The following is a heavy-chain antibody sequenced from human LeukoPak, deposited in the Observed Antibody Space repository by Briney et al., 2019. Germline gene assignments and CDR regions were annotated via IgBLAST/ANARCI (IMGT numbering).Heavy chain of an antibody. Sequence: PSETLSLTCAVYGGSFSGYYWSWIRQPPGKGLEWIGEINHSGSTNYNPSLKSRLTISVDTSKNQFSLKLSSVTAADTAVYYCARLGKPKYCSSTSCPRGWFDPWGQGTLVTVSS. D-gene: IGHD2-2*01. CDR2: INHSGST. CDR1: GGSFSGYY. V-gene: IGHV4-34*01. CDR3: ARLGKPKYCSSTSCPRGWFDP. J-gene: IGHJ5*02.